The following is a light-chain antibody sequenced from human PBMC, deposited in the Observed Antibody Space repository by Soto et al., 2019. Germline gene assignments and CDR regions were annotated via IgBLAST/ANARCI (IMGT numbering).Light chain of an antibody. Sequence: QSVLTQPASVSGSPGQSITISCTGSSGDIGPYNHVSWYQQHPGKAPKLIIYGVSDRPSGVSNRFSGSKSGTTASLTISGLQAEDEADYYCSSYTSTDTLYVLGTGTKVTVL. CDR1: SGDIGPYNH. J-gene: IGLJ1*01. V-gene: IGLV2-14*01. CDR2: GVS. CDR3: SSYTSTDTLYV.